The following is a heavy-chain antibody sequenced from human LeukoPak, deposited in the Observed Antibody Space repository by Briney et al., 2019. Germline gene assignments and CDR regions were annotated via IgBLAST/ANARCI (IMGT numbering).Heavy chain of an antibody. Sequence: PGGSLRLSCAASGFTFGSFAMSWVRQAPGKGPEWVSGISGSGDATFYADSVKGRFTISRDNSKGTLSLQMNSLRAEDTAVYYCAKDPECHSRSCFFQSWGQGTLVTVSS. V-gene: IGHV3-23*01. J-gene: IGHJ4*02. CDR1: GFTFGSFA. D-gene: IGHD3-10*01. CDR2: ISGSGDAT. CDR3: AKDPECHSRSCFFQS.